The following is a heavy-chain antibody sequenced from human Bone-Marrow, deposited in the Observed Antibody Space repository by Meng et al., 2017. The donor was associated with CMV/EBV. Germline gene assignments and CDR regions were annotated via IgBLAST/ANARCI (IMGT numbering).Heavy chain of an antibody. D-gene: IGHD2-2*01. J-gene: IGHJ6*02. CDR1: GYTFTRYG. V-gene: IGHV1-18*01. CDR3: AREDCSSTSCYECYYYGMDV. CDR2: ISAYNGKT. Sequence: ASVKVSCKASGYTFTRYGISWVRQAPGQGLEWMGWISAYNGKTNYAQKLHGRVTMTTDTSTSTAYMELRSLRSDDTAVYYCAREDCSSTSCYECYYYGMDVWGQGTTVTVSS.